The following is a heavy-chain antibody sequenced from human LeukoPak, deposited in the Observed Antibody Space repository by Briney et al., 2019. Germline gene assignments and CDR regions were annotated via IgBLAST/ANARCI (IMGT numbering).Heavy chain of an antibody. Sequence: GGSLRLSCAASGFTLRTCAINGVRQAPGKGLEWDSAISGSGSKTFYADSVKGRFTISRDNPKNTLYLQMNSLRPEDTAVYYCVKEPRGYSFSFDIWGQGTMVTVSS. V-gene: IGHV3-23*01. D-gene: IGHD5-18*01. CDR2: ISGSGSKT. CDR3: VKEPRGYSFSFDI. CDR1: GFTLRTCA. J-gene: IGHJ3*02.